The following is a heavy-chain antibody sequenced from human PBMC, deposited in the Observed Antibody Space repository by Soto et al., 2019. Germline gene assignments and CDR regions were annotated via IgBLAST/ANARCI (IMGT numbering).Heavy chain of an antibody. CDR2: INPNGGYT. CDR1: GYDFFKYN. D-gene: IGHD2-21*02. CDR3: TRADSDVVILPDVRPLFDL. V-gene: IGHV1-46*01. Sequence: QVQLVQSGAEVKKPGASVKVSCKTSGYDFFKYNMHWVRQAPGQGLEWMGVINPNGGYTRHAQKFQGRVIMTRDTSSKIVDMELSGLTSEDTAMYYCTRADSDVVILPDVRPLFDLWGQGALVTVSS. J-gene: IGHJ4*02.